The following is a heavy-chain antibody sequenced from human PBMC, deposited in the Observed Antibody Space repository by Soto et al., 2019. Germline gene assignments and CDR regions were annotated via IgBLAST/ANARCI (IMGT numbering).Heavy chain of an antibody. Sequence: GGSLRLSCAASGFTFSNYLMSWVRQAPGKGLEWVAIIKQDGSEKYYVASVNGRFTISRDNAKNSLYLQMNSLRAEDTAVYYCARDNCSSTNCYCNYWGQGTPVTVSS. CDR2: IKQDGSEK. CDR3: ARDNCSSTNCYCNY. J-gene: IGHJ4*02. D-gene: IGHD2-2*01. V-gene: IGHV3-7*01. CDR1: GFTFSNYL.